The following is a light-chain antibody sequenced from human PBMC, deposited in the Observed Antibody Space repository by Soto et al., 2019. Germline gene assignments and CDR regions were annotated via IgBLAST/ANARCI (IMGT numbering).Light chain of an antibody. V-gene: IGLV2-14*01. Sequence: QSALTQPASVSGSPGQSITISCTGTSSDVGGYNYVSWYQQHPGKAPKLMIYEVSNRPSGVSNRFSGSKSGNTASLTISGLQAEDEADYYCVSYTSINTRVFGGGTKLTVL. CDR3: VSYTSINTRV. J-gene: IGLJ3*02. CDR2: EVS. CDR1: SSDVGGYNY.